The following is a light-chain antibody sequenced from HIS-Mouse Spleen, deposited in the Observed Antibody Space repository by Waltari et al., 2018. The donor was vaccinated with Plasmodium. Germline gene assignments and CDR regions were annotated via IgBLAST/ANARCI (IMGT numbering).Light chain of an antibody. CDR3: AAWDDSLSGRV. Sequence: QSVLTQPPSASGTPGPRVTISCPGSSSNTGSNYVYWYQQLPGTAPKLLIYRNNQRPSGFPDRFSGSKSGTSASLAISGLRSEDEDDYYCAAWDDSLSGRVFGGGTKLTVL. CDR2: RNN. V-gene: IGLV1-47*01. J-gene: IGLJ3*02. CDR1: SSNTGSNY.